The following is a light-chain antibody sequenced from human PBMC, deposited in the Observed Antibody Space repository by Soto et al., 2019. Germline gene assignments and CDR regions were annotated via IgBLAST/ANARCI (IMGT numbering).Light chain of an antibody. V-gene: IGKV3-20*01. CDR1: QSVGSTF. CDR2: GVS. CDR3: QQSDT. J-gene: IGKJ5*01. Sequence: EIVFTQAPCTLSLSPGERATLSCSASQSVGSTFLAWYQQKPGQAPRLLIYGVSTRATGIPDRFSGSGSGTDFTLTISRLEPEDFAVYYCQQSDTFGQGTRLDIK.